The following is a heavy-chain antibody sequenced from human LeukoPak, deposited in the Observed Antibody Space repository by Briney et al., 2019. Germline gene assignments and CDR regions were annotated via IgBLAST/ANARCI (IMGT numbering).Heavy chain of an antibody. Sequence: GGSLRLSCAASGFTFSSFGMHWVRQAPGKGLEWVSYISSSGSTIYYADSVKGRFTISRDNAKNSLYLQMNSLRAEDTAVYYCARDVYYYGSGIDYWGQGTLVTVSS. CDR3: ARDVYYYGSGIDY. D-gene: IGHD3-10*01. V-gene: IGHV3-48*04. CDR2: ISSSGSTI. J-gene: IGHJ4*02. CDR1: GFTFSSFG.